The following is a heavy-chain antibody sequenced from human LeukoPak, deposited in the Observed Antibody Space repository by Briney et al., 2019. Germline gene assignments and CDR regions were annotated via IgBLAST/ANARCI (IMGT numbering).Heavy chain of an antibody. CDR3: ARAGGGGGYYSNPQYYFDY. V-gene: IGHV1-46*01. J-gene: IGHJ4*02. Sequence: GASVKVSCKASGYTFTSYYMHWVRQAPGQGLEWMGIINPSGGSTSYAQKFQGRVTMTRDTSTSTVYMELSSLRSEDTAVYYCARAGGGGGYYSNPQYYFDYWGQGTLVTVSS. CDR1: GYTFTSYY. D-gene: IGHD3-22*01. CDR2: INPSGGST.